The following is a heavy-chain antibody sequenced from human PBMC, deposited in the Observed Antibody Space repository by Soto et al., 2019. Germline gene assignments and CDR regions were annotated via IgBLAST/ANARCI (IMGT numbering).Heavy chain of an antibody. Sequence: PGGSLRLSCAASGFTFSSYAMSWVRQAPGKGLEWVSATSGSGGSTYYADSVKGRFTISRDNSKNTLYLQMNSLRAEDTAVYYCAKVVGYCSSTSCYPGTRAEYFQHWGQGTLVTVSS. D-gene: IGHD2-2*01. CDR1: GFTFSSYA. CDR2: TSGSGGST. V-gene: IGHV3-23*01. J-gene: IGHJ1*01. CDR3: AKVVGYCSSTSCYPGTRAEYFQH.